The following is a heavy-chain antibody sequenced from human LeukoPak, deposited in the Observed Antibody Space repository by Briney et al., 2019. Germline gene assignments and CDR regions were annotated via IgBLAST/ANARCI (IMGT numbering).Heavy chain of an antibody. CDR3: ARDTGGYGRPFFDY. V-gene: IGHV3-30*03. J-gene: IGHJ4*02. Sequence: GRSLRLSCAASGFTFSSYGMHWVRQAPGKGLEWVAVISYDGSNKYYADSVKGRFTISRDNSKNTLYLQMNSLRAEDTAVYYCARDTGGYGRPFFDYWGQGTLVTVSS. CDR1: GFTFSSYG. D-gene: IGHD5-18*01. CDR2: ISYDGSNK.